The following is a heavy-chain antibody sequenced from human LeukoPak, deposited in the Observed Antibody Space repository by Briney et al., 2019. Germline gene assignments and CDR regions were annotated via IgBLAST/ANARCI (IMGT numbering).Heavy chain of an antibody. CDR2: ISYDGSNK. V-gene: IGHV3-30-3*01. CDR1: GFTFSSYA. Sequence: GGSLRLSCAASGFTFSSYAMPWVRQAPGKGLEGVAVISYDGSNKYYADSVKGRFTISRDNSKNTLYLQMSSLRAEDTAVYYCAREDRAVADYSALDYWGQGTLVTVSS. J-gene: IGHJ4*02. D-gene: IGHD6-19*01. CDR3: AREDRAVADYSALDY.